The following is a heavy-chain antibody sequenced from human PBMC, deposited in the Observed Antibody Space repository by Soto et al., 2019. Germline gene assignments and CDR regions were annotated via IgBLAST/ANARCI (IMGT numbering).Heavy chain of an antibody. D-gene: IGHD2-15*01. CDR3: AKDGAPRYCTRSSCHPAGAY. CDR2: ISYDGSNE. V-gene: IGHV3-30*18. J-gene: IGHJ4*02. CDR1: GFTFTNYG. Sequence: GGSLRLSCSGSGFTFTNYGLHWVRQAPGKGLEWVAAISYDGSNEYYADSVKGRFTTSRDYSKKMLYLQMDSLRPEDTAVYYCAKDGAPRYCTRSSCHPAGAYWGQGTLVTVSS.